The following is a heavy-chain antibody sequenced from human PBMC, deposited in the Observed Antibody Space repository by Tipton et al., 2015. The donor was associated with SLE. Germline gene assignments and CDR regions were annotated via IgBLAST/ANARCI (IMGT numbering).Heavy chain of an antibody. Sequence: GLVKPSETLSLPCTVSGGSISSHYWSWIRQPPGKGLEWIGSIYHSGSTYYNPSLKSRVTISVDTSKNQFSLKLSSVTAADTAVYYCARGVVQGVPFDYWGQGTLVTVSS. J-gene: IGHJ4*02. D-gene: IGHD3-10*01. CDR1: GGSISSHY. CDR3: ARGVVQGVPFDY. CDR2: IYHSGST. V-gene: IGHV4-38-2*02.